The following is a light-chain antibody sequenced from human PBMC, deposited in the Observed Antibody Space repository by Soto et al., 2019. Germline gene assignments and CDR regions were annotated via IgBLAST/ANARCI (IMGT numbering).Light chain of an antibody. CDR2: EVS. CDR1: SSDVGGYNY. Sequence: QSALTQPASVSGSPGQSITISCTGTSSDVGGYNYVSWYQQHPGKAPKLMIYEVSNRPSGVSNRFSGSKSSNTASLTISGLQAEDEADYYCSSYTSSSTRDFGTGTKLTVL. V-gene: IGLV2-14*01. J-gene: IGLJ1*01. CDR3: SSYTSSSTRD.